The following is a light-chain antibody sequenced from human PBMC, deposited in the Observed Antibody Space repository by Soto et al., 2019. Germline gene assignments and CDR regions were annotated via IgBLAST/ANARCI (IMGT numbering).Light chain of an antibody. CDR2: VAS. CDR1: QSISRN. J-gene: IGKJ1*01. Sequence: EIVMTQSPATLSVSPGETVTLPCRASQSISRNLAWYQQRPGQAPSLLIYVASTRATGVPARFSGSGSGTEFNLTISSLQSEDFAVYFCQQYNNWPRTFGQGTKVDIK. V-gene: IGKV3D-15*01. CDR3: QQYNNWPRT.